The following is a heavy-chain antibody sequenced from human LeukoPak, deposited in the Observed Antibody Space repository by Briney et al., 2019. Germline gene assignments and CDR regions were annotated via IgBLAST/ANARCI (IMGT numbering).Heavy chain of an antibody. CDR2: IDHSGST. D-gene: IGHD6-25*01. Sequence: PSETLSLTCAVYGGSFIPYYWSWIRQPPGKGLEWIGEIDHSGSTNYNPSLKSRVTISVDTSKNQFSLKLSSVTAADTAVYYCAREGGFYRPLDYSGQGTLVTVSS. J-gene: IGHJ4*02. CDR1: GGSFIPYY. CDR3: AREGGFYRPLDY. V-gene: IGHV4-34*01.